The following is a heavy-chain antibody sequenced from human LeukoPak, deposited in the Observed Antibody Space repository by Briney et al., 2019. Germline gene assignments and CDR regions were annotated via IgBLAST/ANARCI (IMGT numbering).Heavy chain of an antibody. J-gene: IGHJ5*02. CDR2: ISAYNGNT. CDR1: SYSFTNYA. CDR3: ARGLEWLTRRHTWFDP. Sequence: ASVKVSCKASSYSFTNYAFTWVRQAPGQGLEWMGWISAYNGNTNYAQKLQGRVTMTTDTSTSTAYMELRSLRSDDTAVYYCARGLEWLTRRHTWFDPWGQGTLVTVSS. V-gene: IGHV1-18*01. D-gene: IGHD3-3*01.